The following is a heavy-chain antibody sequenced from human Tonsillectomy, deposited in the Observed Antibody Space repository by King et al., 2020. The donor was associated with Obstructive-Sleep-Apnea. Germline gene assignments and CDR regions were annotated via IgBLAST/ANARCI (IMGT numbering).Heavy chain of an antibody. D-gene: IGHD3-3*01. Sequence: QLVQSGGGLVQPGGSLRLSCAASGFTFSSYSMNWVRQAPGKGLEWVSYISSSSSTIYYADSVTGRFTISRDNAKNSLYLQMNSLRAEDTAVYYCARAREVITIFGVVITPFDYWGQGTLVTVSS. J-gene: IGHJ4*02. CDR1: GFTFSSYS. CDR2: ISSSSSTI. CDR3: ARAREVITIFGVVITPFDY. V-gene: IGHV3-48*04.